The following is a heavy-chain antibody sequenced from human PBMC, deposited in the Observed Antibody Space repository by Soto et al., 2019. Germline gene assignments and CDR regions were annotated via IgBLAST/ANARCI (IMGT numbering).Heavy chain of an antibody. D-gene: IGHD2-15*01. V-gene: IGHV4-34*01. CDR1: GGSFSGYY. Sequence: QVQLQQWGAGLLKPSETLSLTCAVYGGSFSGYYWSWIRQPPGKGLEWIGEINHSGTTNYNPSLMSRLTISVDTSKNQFSLKLSSVTAADTAVYYCAREVWGYCSGGSCYEAPKYYYYYYMDVWGKGTTVTVSS. J-gene: IGHJ6*03. CDR2: INHSGTT. CDR3: AREVWGYCSGGSCYEAPKYYYYYYMDV.